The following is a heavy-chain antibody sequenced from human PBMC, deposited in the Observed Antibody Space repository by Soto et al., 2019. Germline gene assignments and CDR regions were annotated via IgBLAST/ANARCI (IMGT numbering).Heavy chain of an antibody. Sequence: QVQLVQSGAEVKKPGASVKVSCKASGYTFTSYDINWVRQATGQGHEWMGWMNPNSGNTGYAQKFQGRVTMTRNTSISTAYRELSSLRSEDTAVYYCPSGGEFLSSTICYFAHYYYYGMDVWGQGTTVTVSS. CDR3: PSGGEFLSSTICYFAHYYYYGMDV. J-gene: IGHJ6*02. D-gene: IGHD2-2*01. V-gene: IGHV1-8*01. CDR2: MNPNSGNT. CDR1: GYTFTSYD.